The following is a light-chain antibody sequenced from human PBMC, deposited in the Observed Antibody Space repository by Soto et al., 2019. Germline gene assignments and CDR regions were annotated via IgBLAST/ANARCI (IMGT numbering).Light chain of an antibody. Sequence: IVMTQSPATLSVSLGERATLSCRASQFVSSYVAWFQQKPGQAHRLIIYDASNRATGIPARFSGSVSGTDFTLTISSLGPEDFAVYYGQQRSNWPTITFCQGTRLEIK. CDR1: QFVSSY. J-gene: IGKJ5*01. V-gene: IGKV3-11*01. CDR2: DAS. CDR3: QQRSNWPTIT.